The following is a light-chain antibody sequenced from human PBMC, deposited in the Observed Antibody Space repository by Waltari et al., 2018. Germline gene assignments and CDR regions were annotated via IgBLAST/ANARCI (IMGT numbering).Light chain of an antibody. J-gene: IGKJ1*01. CDR2: KVS. CDR1: QSLGRSAGKTD. V-gene: IGKV2-30*01. Sequence: DVVPTPSPLSLPVTLGRQAAIPCRSSQSLGRSAGKTDVTGFHQRPGQSPRRLIYKVSNRDSGVPDRFSGSGSGTDFALSISRVGGEDVGVYYCMQGTHWPPGTFGQGTKVEIK. CDR3: MQGTHWPPGT.